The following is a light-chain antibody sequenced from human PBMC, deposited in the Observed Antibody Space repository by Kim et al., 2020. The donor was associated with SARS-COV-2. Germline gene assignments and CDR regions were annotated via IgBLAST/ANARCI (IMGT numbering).Light chain of an antibody. Sequence: MTQSPATLYVSPGERATLFCRASQSVSSNVAWYQQKPGLAPRLLIYGASTRATGTPARFSGSGSETEFTLTISSLQSEDFAFYYCQQYTKWPLFGPGTKVDIK. CDR1: QSVSSN. CDR3: QQYTKWPL. CDR2: GAS. V-gene: IGKV3-15*01. J-gene: IGKJ3*01.